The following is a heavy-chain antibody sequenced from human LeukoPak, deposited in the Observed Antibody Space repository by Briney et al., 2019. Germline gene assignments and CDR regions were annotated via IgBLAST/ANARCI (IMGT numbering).Heavy chain of an antibody. J-gene: IGHJ4*02. CDR3: ARAPVTSCRGAYCYPFDY. CDR1: AFTFSDYW. CDR2: IREDGSEK. V-gene: IGHV3-7*01. D-gene: IGHD2-21*01. Sequence: GGSLRLSCTTSAFTFSDYWMSWVRQTPGKGLEWVANIREDGSEKYYVDSVKGRFTISRDNAKNSLYLQMNSLRAEDTAVYYCARAPVTSCRGAYCYPFDYWGQGTLVTVSS.